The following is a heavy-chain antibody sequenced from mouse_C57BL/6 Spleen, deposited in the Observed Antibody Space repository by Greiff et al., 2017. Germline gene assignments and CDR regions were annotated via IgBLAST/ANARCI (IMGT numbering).Heavy chain of an antibody. V-gene: IGHV1-55*01. CDR2: IYPGSGST. Sequence: QVQLQQPGAELVKPGASVKMSCKASGYTFTSYWITWVKQSPGQGLEWIGDIYPGSGSTNYNEKFKSKATLTVDTSSSTAYMQLSSLTSEDSAVYYCAGYYYGSRAFAYWGQGTLVTVSA. D-gene: IGHD1-1*01. J-gene: IGHJ3*01. CDR3: AGYYYGSRAFAY. CDR1: GYTFTSYW.